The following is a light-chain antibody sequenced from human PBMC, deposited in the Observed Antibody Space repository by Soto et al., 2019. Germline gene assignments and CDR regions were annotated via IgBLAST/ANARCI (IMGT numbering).Light chain of an antibody. CDR1: QSVSSSY. J-gene: IGKJ2*01. Sequence: EIVLTQSPGTLSLSPGERATLSCRASQSVSSSYLAWYQQKPGQAPRLLIYAASSRATGIADRFSGSGSGTDFTLTISRLEPEDFAVYYCQQYGSSPLYTFGQGTKLEIK. CDR2: AAS. V-gene: IGKV3-20*01. CDR3: QQYGSSPLYT.